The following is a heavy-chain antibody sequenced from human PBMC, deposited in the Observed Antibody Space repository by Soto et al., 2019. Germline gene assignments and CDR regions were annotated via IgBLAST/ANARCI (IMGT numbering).Heavy chain of an antibody. V-gene: IGHV3-48*03. J-gene: IGHJ6*02. CDR1: GFSFSNYE. Sequence: GGSLRLSCVASGFSFSNYEINWVRQAPGKGLEWVSYISRTGSTIYYADSVKGRFTISRDNAKNSLYLQMNSLRAEDTAVYYCARDSTYYDSSGYYYDHHYYGLDVWGQGTTATVSS. CDR3: ARDSTYYDSSGYYYDHHYYGLDV. D-gene: IGHD3-22*01. CDR2: ISRTGSTI.